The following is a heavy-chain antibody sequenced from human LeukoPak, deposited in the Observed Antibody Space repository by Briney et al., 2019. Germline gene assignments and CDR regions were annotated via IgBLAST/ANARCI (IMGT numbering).Heavy chain of an antibody. Sequence: GASVKVSCKASGYTFTNYYMHWVRQAPGQGLEWMGVINPSGGTTNYAQKFLGRVTMTRDTSTSTVYMELISLRSEDTAVYYCAGGSSSSSEDYWGQGTLVTVSS. J-gene: IGHJ4*02. V-gene: IGHV1-46*01. CDR3: AGGSSSSSEDY. CDR2: INPSGGTT. CDR1: GYTFTNYY. D-gene: IGHD6-6*01.